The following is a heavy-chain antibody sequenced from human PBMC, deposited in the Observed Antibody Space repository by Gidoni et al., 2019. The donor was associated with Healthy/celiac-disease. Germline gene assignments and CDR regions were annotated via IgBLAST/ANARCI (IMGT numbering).Heavy chain of an antibody. CDR1: GFSLSTSGVG. CDR2: IYWNDDK. D-gene: IGHD3-10*01. V-gene: IGHV2-5*01. J-gene: IGHJ6*03. Sequence: QITLKESGPTLVKPTQTLTLTCTFSGFSLSTSGVGVGWIRQPPGKALEWLALIYWNDDKRYSPSLKSRLTITKDTSKNQVVLTMTNMDPVDTATYYCAHLMRTMVRGAEGRSYYYYMDVWGKGTTVTVSS. CDR3: AHLMRTMVRGAEGRSYYYYMDV.